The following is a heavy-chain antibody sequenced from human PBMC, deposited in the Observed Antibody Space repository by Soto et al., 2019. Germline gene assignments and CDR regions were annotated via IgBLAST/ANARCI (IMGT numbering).Heavy chain of an antibody. CDR2: IYYSGST. CDR3: ASLLLSFFGVVLGWFVP. J-gene: IGHJ5*02. D-gene: IGHD3-3*01. Sequence: SETLSLTCTVSGGSISSYYWSWIRQPPGKGLEWIGYIYYSGSTNYNPSPKSRVTISVDTSKNQFSLKLSSVTAADTAVYYCASLLLSFFGVVLGWFVPWGQGTLVTVFS. V-gene: IGHV4-59*01. CDR1: GGSISSYY.